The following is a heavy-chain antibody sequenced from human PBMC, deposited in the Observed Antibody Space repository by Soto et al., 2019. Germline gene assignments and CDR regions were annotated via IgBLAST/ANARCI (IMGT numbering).Heavy chain of an antibody. Sequence: EVQLVESGGDLVQPGGSLRLSCAASGFTFSSYSMNWVRQAPGKGLEWISYITSGSSAIRYADSVQGRFTISRDNAKNSLYLQMNSLKDEDTAVYYCVRDLNWGLDYWGQGTLVTVSS. CDR1: GFTFSSYS. CDR2: ITSGSSAI. CDR3: VRDLNWGLDY. J-gene: IGHJ4*02. D-gene: IGHD7-27*01. V-gene: IGHV3-48*02.